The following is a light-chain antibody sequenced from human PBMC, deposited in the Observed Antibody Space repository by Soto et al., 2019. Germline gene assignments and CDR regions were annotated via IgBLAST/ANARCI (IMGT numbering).Light chain of an antibody. V-gene: IGLV2-14*01. J-gene: IGLJ1*01. Sequence: QSALTQPASVSGSPGQSITISCTGTSSDVGGYNYVSWYQQHPGKAPKLMIYEVSKRPSGVSNRFSGSKSGNTASLTISGLQAEDEADYYCSSYTSSSIDYVFGTGTKVTGL. CDR1: SSDVGGYNY. CDR3: SSYTSSSIDYV. CDR2: EVS.